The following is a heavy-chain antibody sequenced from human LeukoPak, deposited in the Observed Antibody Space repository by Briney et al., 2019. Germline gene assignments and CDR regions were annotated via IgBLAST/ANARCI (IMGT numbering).Heavy chain of an antibody. CDR1: GYTFTSYA. CDR2: INPSGGST. V-gene: IGHV1-46*01. Sequence: ASVKVSCKASGYTFTSYAMNWVRQAPGQGLEWMGIINPSGGSTSYAQKFQGRVTMTRDTSTSTVYMELSSLRSEDTAVYYCARGDEDDIFDYWGQGTLVTVSS. CDR3: ARGDEDDIFDY. D-gene: IGHD3-9*01. J-gene: IGHJ4*02.